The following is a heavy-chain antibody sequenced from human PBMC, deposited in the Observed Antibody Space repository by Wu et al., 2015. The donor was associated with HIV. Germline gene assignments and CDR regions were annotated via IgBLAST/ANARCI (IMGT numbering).Heavy chain of an antibody. CDR1: GGALSSFA. CDR3: ASLPLGFCSTAGCFSGYFFYYMDV. CDR2: IISPFGTA. V-gene: IGHV1-69*12. J-gene: IGHJ6*03. D-gene: IGHD2-15*01. Sequence: QVQLVQSGAEVKKPGSSVKVSCKASGGALSSFAISWMRQAPGQGLEWMGGIISPFGTANYAQKFQGRVTITADEPTSTAYMELSSLTSQDTAVYYCASLPLGFCSTAGCFSGYFFYYMDVWGKGTTVTVSS.